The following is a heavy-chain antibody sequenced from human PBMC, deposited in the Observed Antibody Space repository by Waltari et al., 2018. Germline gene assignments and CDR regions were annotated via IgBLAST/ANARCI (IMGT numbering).Heavy chain of an antibody. Sequence: QVQLQESGPGLVKPSETLSLTCAVSGYSISSGYYWGWIRQPPGKGLEWLGSIYHSGSTNSTPSLKSRVTISVDTSKNQFSLKLSSVTAADTAVYYCRGVRDFDYWGQGTLVTVSS. CDR1: GYSISSGYY. CDR2: IYHSGST. V-gene: IGHV4-38-2*01. J-gene: IGHJ4*02. D-gene: IGHD1-1*01. CDR3: RGVRDFDY.